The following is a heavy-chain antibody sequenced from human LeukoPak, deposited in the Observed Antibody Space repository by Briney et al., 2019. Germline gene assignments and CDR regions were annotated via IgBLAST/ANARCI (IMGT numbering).Heavy chain of an antibody. CDR2: INHSGST. CDR1: GGSFSGYY. Sequence: PSETLSLTCAVYGGSFSGYYWSWIRQPPGKGLEWIGEINHSGSTNYNPSLKSRATISVDTSKNQFSLKLSSVTAADTAVYYCARIVWAYGDYDVYHAFDIWGQGTMVTVSS. CDR3: ARIVWAYGDYDVYHAFDI. V-gene: IGHV4-34*01. D-gene: IGHD4-17*01. J-gene: IGHJ3*02.